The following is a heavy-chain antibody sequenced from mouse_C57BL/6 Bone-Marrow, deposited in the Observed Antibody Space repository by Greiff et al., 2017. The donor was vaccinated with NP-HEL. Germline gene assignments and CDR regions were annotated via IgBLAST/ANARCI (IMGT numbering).Heavy chain of an antibody. D-gene: IGHD4-1*01. J-gene: IGHJ1*03. CDR3: ARWRSWDWYFDV. V-gene: IGHV1-63*01. CDR2: IYPGGGYT. Sequence: QVHVKQSGAELVRPGTSVKMSCKASGYTFTNYWIGWAKQRPGHGLEWIGDIYPGGGYTNYNEKFKGKATLTADKSSSTAYMQFSSLTSEDSAIYYCARWRSWDWYFDVWGTGTTVTVSS. CDR1: GYTFTNYW.